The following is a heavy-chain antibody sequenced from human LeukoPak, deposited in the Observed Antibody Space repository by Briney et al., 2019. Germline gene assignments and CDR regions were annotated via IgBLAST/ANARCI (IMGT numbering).Heavy chain of an antibody. J-gene: IGHJ1*01. V-gene: IGHV1-69*05. Sequence: SVKVSCKASGGTFSSYAISWVRQAPGQGLEWMGRIIPIFGTANYAQKFQGRVTITTDESTSTAYMELSSLRSEDTAVYYCASVDSRKYFQHWGQGTRLTVSS. CDR2: IIPIFGTA. CDR1: GGTFSSYA. CDR3: ASVDSRKYFQH. D-gene: IGHD3-22*01.